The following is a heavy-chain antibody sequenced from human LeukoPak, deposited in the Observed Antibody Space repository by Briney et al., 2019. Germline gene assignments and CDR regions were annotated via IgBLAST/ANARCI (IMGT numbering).Heavy chain of an antibody. V-gene: IGHV4-39*07. CDR3: ASQGYCTNGVCYL. D-gene: IGHD2-8*01. J-gene: IGHJ5*02. Sequence: PSETLSLTCTVSGGSISSSPYYWGWIRQPPGKGLEWIGEINHSGSTNYNPSLKSRVTISVDTSKNQFSLKLSSVTAADTAVYYCASQGYCTNGVCYLWGQGTLVTVSS. CDR2: INHSGST. CDR1: GGSISSSPYY.